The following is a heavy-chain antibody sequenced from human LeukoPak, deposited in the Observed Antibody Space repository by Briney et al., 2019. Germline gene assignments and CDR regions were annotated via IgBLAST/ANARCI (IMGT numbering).Heavy chain of an antibody. CDR1: GGSFSGYY. Sequence: SETLSLTCAVYGGSFSGYYWSWTRQPPGKGLEWIGEINHSGSTNYNPSLKSRVTISVDTSKNQFSLKLSSVTAADTAVYYCARDSGTTGEVKFDPWGPGSLVTVSS. CDR2: INHSGST. D-gene: IGHD3-10*01. J-gene: IGHJ5*02. V-gene: IGHV4-34*01. CDR3: ARDSGTTGEVKFDP.